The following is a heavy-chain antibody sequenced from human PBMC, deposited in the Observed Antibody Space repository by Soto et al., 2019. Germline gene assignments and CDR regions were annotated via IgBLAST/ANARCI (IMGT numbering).Heavy chain of an antibody. D-gene: IGHD3-10*01. CDR1: GYAFTNYA. CDR3: ARDMGFGLSDY. CDR2: INAGSGNT. Sequence: ASVKVSCKASGYAFTNYAIDWVRQAPGQRLEWMGWINAGSGNTKYSQKFLGRVTITRDTSASTAYMELSSLRSEDTAVYYCARDMGFGLSDYWGQGILVTVSS. V-gene: IGHV1-3*01. J-gene: IGHJ4*02.